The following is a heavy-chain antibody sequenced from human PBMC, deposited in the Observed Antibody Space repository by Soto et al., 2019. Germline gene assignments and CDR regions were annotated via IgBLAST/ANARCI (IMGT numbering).Heavy chain of an antibody. Sequence: EVQLVESGGGVVRPGGYLRLACVVSGFSLDEYGMSWVRQAPGKGPEWVSGMHRNGNSTGYADSVKGRFTISRDDAKNSLYLQMNSLRAEDTACYYCARDHRCGDEYGDYGDSWGHGTLVTVS. J-gene: IGHJ5*01. CDR1: GFSLDEYG. CDR2: MHRNGNST. CDR3: ARDHRCGDEYGDYGDS. V-gene: IGHV3-20*04. D-gene: IGHD4-17*01.